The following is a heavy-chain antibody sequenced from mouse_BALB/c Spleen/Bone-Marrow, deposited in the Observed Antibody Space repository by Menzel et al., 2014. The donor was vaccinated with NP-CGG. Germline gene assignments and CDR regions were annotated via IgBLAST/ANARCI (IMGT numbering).Heavy chain of an antibody. V-gene: IGHV14-3*02. CDR2: IDPANDNT. J-gene: IGHJ3*01. D-gene: IGHD1-1*01. CDR1: GFNIKDTY. Sequence: VQLKESGAELVKPGASVKLSCTASGFNIKDTYMHWVKQRPEQGLEWIGRIDPANDNTKYDPKFQGKATITADTSSNTAYLQLSSLTSEDTAVYYCAKYYYGNSLFAYWGQGTLVTVSA. CDR3: AKYYYGNSLFAY.